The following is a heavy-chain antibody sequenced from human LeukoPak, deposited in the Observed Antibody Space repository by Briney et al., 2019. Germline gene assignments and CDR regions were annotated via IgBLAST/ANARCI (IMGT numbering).Heavy chain of an antibody. V-gene: IGHV4-4*02. D-gene: IGHD5-12*01. Sequence: SGTLSLTCAVSGGSISSSNWWSWVRQPPGKGLEWIGYIYSSGSTNYNPSLKSRVTISIDTSKNQFSLKLKSVTAADTAVYYCASLSVATPPFGYWGQGTLVTVSS. CDR3: ASLSVATPPFGY. CDR2: IYSSGST. CDR1: GGSISSSNW. J-gene: IGHJ4*02.